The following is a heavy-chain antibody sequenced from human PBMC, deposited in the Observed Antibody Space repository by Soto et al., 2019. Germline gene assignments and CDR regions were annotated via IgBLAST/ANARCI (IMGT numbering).Heavy chain of an antibody. CDR2: ISGSGGST. CDR3: AKVAPKCSYGYRNWFDP. Sequence: PGGSLRLSCAASGFTFSSYAMSWVRQAPGQGLEWVSAISGSGGSTYYADSVKGRFTISRDNSKNTLYLQMNSLRAEDTAVYYCAKVAPKCSYGYRNWFDPWGQGTRVTVSS. D-gene: IGHD5-18*01. CDR1: GFTFSSYA. V-gene: IGHV3-23*01. J-gene: IGHJ5*02.